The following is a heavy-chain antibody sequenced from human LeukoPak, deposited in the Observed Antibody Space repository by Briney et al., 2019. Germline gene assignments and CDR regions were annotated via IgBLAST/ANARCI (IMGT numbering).Heavy chain of an antibody. Sequence: GGSLRLSCTASGFTFSDYYMSWIRQAPGKGLEWVSSISSSSSYIYYADSVKGRFTISRDNAKNSLYLQMNSLRAEDTAVYYCARKYSSNSGFDYWGQGTLVTVSS. CDR2: ISSSSSYI. CDR3: ARKYSSNSGFDY. V-gene: IGHV3-11*06. D-gene: IGHD6-13*01. J-gene: IGHJ4*02. CDR1: GFTFSDYY.